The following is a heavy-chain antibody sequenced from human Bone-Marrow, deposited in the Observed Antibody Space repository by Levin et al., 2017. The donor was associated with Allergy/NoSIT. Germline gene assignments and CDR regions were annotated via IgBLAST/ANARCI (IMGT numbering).Heavy chain of an antibody. CDR3: AREGGDYSTNWFDP. CDR2: IIPIFGTA. V-gene: IGHV1-69*06. Sequence: PSASVKVSCKASGGTFSSYAISWVRQAPGQGLEWMGGIIPIFGTANYAQKFQGRVTITADKSTSTAYMELSSLRSEDTAVYYCAREGGDYSTNWFDPWGQGTLVTVSS. J-gene: IGHJ5*02. D-gene: IGHD4-11*01. CDR1: GGTFSSYA.